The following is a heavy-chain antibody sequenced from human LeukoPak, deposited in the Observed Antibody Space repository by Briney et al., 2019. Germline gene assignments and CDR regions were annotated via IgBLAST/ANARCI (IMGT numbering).Heavy chain of an antibody. CDR1: GGSFSGYY. J-gene: IGHJ5*02. V-gene: IGHV4-34*01. CDR2: INHSGST. CDR3: ARSRAVAGSRDWFDP. Sequence: SETLPLTCAVYGGSFSGYYWSWIRQPPGKGLEWIGEINHSGSTNYNPSLKSRVTISVDTSKNQFSLKLSSVTAADTAVYYCARSRAVAGSRDWFDPWGQGTLVTVSS. D-gene: IGHD6-19*01.